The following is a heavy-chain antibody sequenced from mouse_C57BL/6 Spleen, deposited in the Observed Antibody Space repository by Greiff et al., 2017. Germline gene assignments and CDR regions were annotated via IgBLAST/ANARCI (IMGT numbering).Heavy chain of an antibody. V-gene: IGHV5-4*01. CDR3: ARDERGGSRGFDY. J-gene: IGHJ2*01. CDR1: GFTFSSYA. Sequence: EVQRVESGGGLVKPGGSLKLSCAASGFTFSSYAMSWVRQTPEKRLEWVATISDGGSYTYYPDNVKGRFTISRDNAKNNLYLQMSHLKSEDTAMYYCARDERGGSRGFDYWGQGTTLTVSS. D-gene: IGHD1-1*01. CDR2: ISDGGSYT.